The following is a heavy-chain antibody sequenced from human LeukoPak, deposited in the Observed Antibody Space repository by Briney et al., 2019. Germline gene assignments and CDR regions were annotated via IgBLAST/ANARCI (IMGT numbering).Heavy chain of an antibody. V-gene: IGHV1-69*13. CDR2: ILPIFGTA. D-gene: IGHD3-10*01. Sequence: ASVKVSCKASGGTFSSYAISWVQQAPGQELEWMGGILPIFGTANYAQKFQGRVTITADESTSTAYMELSSLRSEDTAVYYCARDRLSVYYGSGSYYNELDYWGQGTLVTVSS. CDR3: ARDRLSVYYGSGSYYNELDY. CDR1: GGTFSSYA. J-gene: IGHJ4*02.